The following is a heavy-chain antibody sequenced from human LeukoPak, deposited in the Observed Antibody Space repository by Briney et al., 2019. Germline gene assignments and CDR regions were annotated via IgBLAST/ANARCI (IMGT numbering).Heavy chain of an antibody. CDR1: GFTFSSYE. D-gene: IGHD3-9*01. CDR2: ISSSGSTI. V-gene: IGHV3-48*03. CDR3: ARFEAVLIYYYGMDV. J-gene: IGHJ6*02. Sequence: GGSLRLSCAASGFTFSSYEMNWVRQAPGKGLEWVSYISSSGSTIYYADSVKGRFTISRDNGKNSLYLQMNSLRAEDTAVYYCARFEAVLIYYYGMDVWGQGTTVTVSS.